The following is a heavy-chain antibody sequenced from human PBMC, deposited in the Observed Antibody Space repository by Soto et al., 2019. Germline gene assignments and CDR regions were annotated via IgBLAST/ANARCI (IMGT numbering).Heavy chain of an antibody. J-gene: IGHJ4*02. CDR3: TTDRYN. Sequence: EVQLVESGGGLVKPGGSLTLSCAASGFTFTNAWMSWVHQAPGKGLEWVGRVISKAHGGTTDYTAPVKGRFTISRDDSKDMVYLQMNSLKTEDTAVYYCTTDRYNWGQGTLVTVSS. CDR2: VISKAHGGTT. V-gene: IGHV3-15*01. D-gene: IGHD3-9*01. CDR1: GFTFTNAW.